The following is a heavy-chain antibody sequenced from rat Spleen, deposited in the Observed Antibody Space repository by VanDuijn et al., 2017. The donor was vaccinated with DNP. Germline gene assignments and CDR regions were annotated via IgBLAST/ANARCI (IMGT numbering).Heavy chain of an antibody. V-gene: IGHV5-22*01. CDR3: ARRDWEVDFDY. Sequence: EVQLVESGGGLVQPGRSMKLSCAASGFTFSNYDMAWVRQAPKKGLEWVATISYDGSGTYYRDSVKGRFTISRDNAKNTLYLQMNSLRSEDTATYYCARRDWEVDFDYWGQGVMVTVST. D-gene: IGHD5-1*01. CDR2: ISYDGSGT. J-gene: IGHJ2*01. CDR1: GFTFSNYD.